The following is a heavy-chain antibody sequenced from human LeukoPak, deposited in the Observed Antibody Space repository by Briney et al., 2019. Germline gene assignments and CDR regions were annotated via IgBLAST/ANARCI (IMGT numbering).Heavy chain of an antibody. Sequence: ASVKVSCKASGGTFSSYAISRVRQAPGQGLEWMGWINANSGSINYAQKFQGRVTMTRDTSTSTVYMELSRLRSDDTAVYYCAREEIGISSGRVFDYWGQGTLVTVSS. J-gene: IGHJ4*02. CDR2: INANSGSI. V-gene: IGHV1-2*02. CDR3: AREEIGISSGRVFDY. D-gene: IGHD2-15*01. CDR1: GGTFSSYA.